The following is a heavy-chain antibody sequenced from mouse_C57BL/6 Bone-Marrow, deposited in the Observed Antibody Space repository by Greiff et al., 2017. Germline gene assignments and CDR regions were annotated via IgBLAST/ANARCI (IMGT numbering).Heavy chain of an antibody. D-gene: IGHD2-5*01. CDR2: ISDGGSYT. J-gene: IGHJ2*01. CDR3: ARDHSTFDY. V-gene: IGHV5-4*01. Sequence: EVQRVESGGGLVKPGGSLKLSCAASGFTFSSYAMSWVRQTPEKRLEWVATISDGGSYTYYTDNVKGRFTISRDNAKNNLYLQMSHLKSEDTAMYYCARDHSTFDYWCQGTTLTVSS. CDR1: GFTFSSYA.